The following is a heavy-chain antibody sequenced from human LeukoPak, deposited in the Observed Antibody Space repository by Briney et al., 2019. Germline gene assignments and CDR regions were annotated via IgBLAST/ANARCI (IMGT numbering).Heavy chain of an antibody. CDR3: VRDPSGHGMDV. J-gene: IGHJ6*02. CDR1: GFTFSSYA. V-gene: IGHV3-13*04. CDR2: IGRAGDT. D-gene: IGHD5-12*01. Sequence: PGRSLRLSCAASGFTFSSYAMHWVRQVTGKGLEWVSAIGRAGDTHYAGSVKGRFTISRDNAKNSLYLQMNSLRAGDTAVYYCVRDPSGHGMDVWGQGTTVTVSS.